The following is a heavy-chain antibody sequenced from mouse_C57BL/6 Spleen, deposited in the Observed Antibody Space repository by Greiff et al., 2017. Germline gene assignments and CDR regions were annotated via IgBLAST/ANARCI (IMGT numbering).Heavy chain of an antibody. D-gene: IGHD2-5*01. Sequence: VHLVESGAELVKPGASVKLSCKASGYTFTEYTIHWVKQRSGQGLEWIGWFYPGSGSIKYNEKFKDKATLTADKSSSTVYMELSRLTSEDSAVYFCARHLYYSNYEGAMDYWGQGTSVTVSS. CDR3: ARHLYYSNYEGAMDY. V-gene: IGHV1-62-2*01. J-gene: IGHJ4*01. CDR2: FYPGSGSI. CDR1: GYTFTEYT.